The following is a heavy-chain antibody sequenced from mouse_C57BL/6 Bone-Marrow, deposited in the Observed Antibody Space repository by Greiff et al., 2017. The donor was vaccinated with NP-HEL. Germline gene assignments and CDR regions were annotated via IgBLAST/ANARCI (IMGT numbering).Heavy chain of an antibody. CDR2: IDPSDSYT. D-gene: IGHD2-4*01. V-gene: IGHV1-69*01. CDR3: ARYRIYYDYDAYWYFDV. J-gene: IGHJ1*03. Sequence: QVQLQQPGAELVMPGASVKLSCKASGYTFTSYWMHWVKQRPGQGLEWIGEIDPSDSYTNYNQKFKGKSTLTVDKSSSTAYMQLSSLTSEDSAVYYCARYRIYYDYDAYWYFDVWGTGTTVTVSS. CDR1: GYTFTSYW.